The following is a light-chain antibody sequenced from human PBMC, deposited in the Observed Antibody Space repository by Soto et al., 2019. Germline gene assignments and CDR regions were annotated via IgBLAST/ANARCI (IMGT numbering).Light chain of an antibody. CDR1: QSVLYSSNNKNY. Sequence: DIVMTQSPDSLAVSLGERATINCKSSQSVLYSSNNKNYLAWYQQKPGQPPKLLIYWASTRESGVPDRFSGSGSGTDLTLTISSLQAEDVAVYYCQQCYSTPYSFGQGTKLEIK. CDR2: WAS. J-gene: IGKJ2*01. V-gene: IGKV4-1*01. CDR3: QQCYSTPYS.